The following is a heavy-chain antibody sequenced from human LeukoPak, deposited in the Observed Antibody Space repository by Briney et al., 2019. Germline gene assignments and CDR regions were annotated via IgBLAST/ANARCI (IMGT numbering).Heavy chain of an antibody. V-gene: IGHV5-51*01. D-gene: IGHD3-10*01. CDR1: GYSFTSYW. CDR2: IYSGDSDT. Sequence: GESLQISCHGSGYSFTSYWIGWVRPVPGQGLEWMGIIYSGDSDTRYSPSFQGQVTISADKSISTAYLQWSSLKASDTAMYYCARHRGGSGSYYNVFVYWGQGTLVTVSS. J-gene: IGHJ4*02. CDR3: ARHRGGSGSYYNVFVY.